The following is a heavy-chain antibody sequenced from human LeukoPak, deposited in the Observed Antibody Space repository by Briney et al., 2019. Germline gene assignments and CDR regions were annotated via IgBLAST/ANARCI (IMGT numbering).Heavy chain of an antibody. D-gene: IGHD1-7*01. V-gene: IGHV1-2*02. CDR2: INPNSGGT. CDR3: ARDKIRTSITGTSNLDY. J-gene: IGHJ4*02. CDR1: GYTFTGYY. Sequence: ASVKVSCKASGYTFTGYYMHWVRQAPGQGLEWMGWINPNSGGTNYAQKLQGRVTMTTDTSTSTADMELRSLRSDDTAVYYCARDKIRTSITGTSNLDYWGQGTLVTVSS.